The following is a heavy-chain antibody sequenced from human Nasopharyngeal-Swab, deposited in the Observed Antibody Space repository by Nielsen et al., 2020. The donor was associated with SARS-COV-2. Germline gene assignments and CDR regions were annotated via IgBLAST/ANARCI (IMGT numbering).Heavy chain of an antibody. CDR2: ISSSGSTI. Sequence: GESLKISCAASGFTFSDYYMSWIRQAPGKGLEWVSYISSSGSTIYYADSVKGRFTISRDNAKNSLYLQMNSLRAEDTAVYYCAREGGEGVVVVAAIPGFDYWGPGTLVTVSS. J-gene: IGHJ4*02. D-gene: IGHD2-15*01. V-gene: IGHV3-11*01. CDR3: AREGGEGVVVVAAIPGFDY. CDR1: GFTFSDYY.